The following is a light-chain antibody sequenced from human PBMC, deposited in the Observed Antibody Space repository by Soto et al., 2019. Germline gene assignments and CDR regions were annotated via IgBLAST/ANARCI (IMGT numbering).Light chain of an antibody. Sequence: EIVLTQSPGTLSLSPGERATLSCRSSESVTDNQLAWYQQKPGQGPRLLIYAISTRATGVPDRFSGSGSGTDFTLTISGLQSEDFAVYYCQQYNNWPQTFGQGTKVDIK. CDR2: AIS. V-gene: IGKV3D-15*01. J-gene: IGKJ1*01. CDR1: ESVTDN. CDR3: QQYNNWPQT.